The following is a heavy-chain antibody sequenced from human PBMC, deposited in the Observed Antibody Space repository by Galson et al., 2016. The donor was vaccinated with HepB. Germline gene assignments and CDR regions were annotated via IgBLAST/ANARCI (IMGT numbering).Heavy chain of an antibody. CDR2: IDSDGITT. CDR1: GFTFSSYW. J-gene: IGHJ6*02. CDR3: ATGGGRRSKYYGMDV. D-gene: IGHD1-26*01. Sequence: SLRLSCAASGFTFSSYWMYWVRQAPGKGLVWVSRIDSDGITTAYADSVQGRFTISRDNAKNTLYLQMNSLSAEDTAVYYCATGGGRRSKYYGMDVWGHGTMVTVSS. V-gene: IGHV3-74*01.